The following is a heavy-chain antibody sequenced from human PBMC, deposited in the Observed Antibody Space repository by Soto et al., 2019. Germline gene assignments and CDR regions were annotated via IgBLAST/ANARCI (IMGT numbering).Heavy chain of an antibody. Sequence: SETLSLTCAVYGGSFSGYYWSWIRQPPGKGLEWIGEINHSGSTNYNPSLKSRVTISVDTSKNQFSLKLSSVTAADTAVYYCARGQLRLAMVRGDSGGWFDPWGQGTLVTVSS. CDR1: GGSFSGYY. D-gene: IGHD3-10*01. J-gene: IGHJ5*02. CDR2: INHSGST. CDR3: ARGQLRLAMVRGDSGGWFDP. V-gene: IGHV4-34*01.